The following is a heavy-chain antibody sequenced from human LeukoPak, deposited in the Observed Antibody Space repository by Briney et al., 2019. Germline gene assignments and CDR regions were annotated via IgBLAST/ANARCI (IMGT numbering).Heavy chain of an antibody. CDR1: GGSFSGYY. Sequence: SETLSLTCAVYGGSFSGYYWSWIRQHPGKGLEWIGYIYYSGSTYYNPSLKSRVTISVDTSKNQFSLKLSSVTAADTAVYYCARALGVTNNWFDPWGQGTLVTVSS. CDR2: IYYSGST. D-gene: IGHD3-10*01. J-gene: IGHJ5*02. CDR3: ARALGVTNNWFDP. V-gene: IGHV4-31*11.